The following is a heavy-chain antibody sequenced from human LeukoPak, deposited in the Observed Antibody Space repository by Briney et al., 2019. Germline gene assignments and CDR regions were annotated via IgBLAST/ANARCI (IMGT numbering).Heavy chain of an antibody. J-gene: IGHJ6*02. CDR2: ISGSGGST. V-gene: IGHV3-23*01. Sequence: PGGSLRLSCAASGFTFSSYAMSWVRQAPGKGLEWVSAISGSGGSTYYADSVKGRFTISRDNSKNTLYLQMNSLRAEDTAVYYCAKDTTVTTTDSDYYYYGMDVWGQGTTVTVSS. D-gene: IGHD4-17*01. CDR3: AKDTTVTTTDSDYYYYGMDV. CDR1: GFTFSSYA.